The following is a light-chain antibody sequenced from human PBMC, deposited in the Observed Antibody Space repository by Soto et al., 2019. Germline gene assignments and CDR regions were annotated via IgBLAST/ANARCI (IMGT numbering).Light chain of an antibody. CDR1: QSVSSSY. V-gene: IGKV3-20*01. Sequence: EIVLTQSPGTLFLSPGERATLSCRASQSVSSSYLAWYQQNRGQAPRLLIYGASSRAPGIPDRFGGSGSGTDFTLTISRLEPEDFAVYYCQQYGSSRWTFGQGTKVDTK. CDR2: GAS. J-gene: IGKJ1*01. CDR3: QQYGSSRWT.